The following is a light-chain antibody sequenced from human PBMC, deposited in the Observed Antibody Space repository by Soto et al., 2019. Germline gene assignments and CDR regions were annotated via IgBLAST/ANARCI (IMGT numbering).Light chain of an antibody. Sequence: ALTQPPSASGSPGQSVTIPCTGTSSDIGGYNSVSWYQQHPGQAPKLTIYEVNKRPVGVAERFSGSKSGNTASLTVSGLKDDDEADYYCSSSAGTNSFVLFGGGTKLTVL. V-gene: IGLV2-8*01. CDR1: SSDIGGYNS. J-gene: IGLJ3*02. CDR3: SSSAGTNSFVL. CDR2: EVN.